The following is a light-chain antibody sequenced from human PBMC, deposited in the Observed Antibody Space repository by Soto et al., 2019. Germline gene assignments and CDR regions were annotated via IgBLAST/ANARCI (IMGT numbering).Light chain of an antibody. CDR2: GAS. J-gene: IGKJ1*01. CDR3: QRHSDWPPWT. Sequence: VMTQSPLSLPATLGQPASLSCRASQSVKTKLAWYQKKPGQPPRLLIYGASIRATGIPARFSGRGSGTEFTLTISSLQSEDFAVYYCQRHSDWPPWTFGQGTKVDIK. V-gene: IGKV3-15*01. CDR1: QSVKTK.